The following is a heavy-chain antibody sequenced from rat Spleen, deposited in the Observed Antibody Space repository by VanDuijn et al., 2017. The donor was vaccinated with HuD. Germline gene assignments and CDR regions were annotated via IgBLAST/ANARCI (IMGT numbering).Heavy chain of an antibody. CDR2: ISTGGDIA. CDR3: TRHGGLRNWFAY. V-gene: IGHV5S13*01. Sequence: EVQLVESGGDLVQPGRSLKLSCSASGFIFSDYDMAWVRQAPTKGLEWIASISTGGDIAYYRGSVKGRFTIPRDDAKNTQYLQMDSLGSDDTATYYCTRHGGLRNWFAYWGQGTLVTVSS. D-gene: IGHD1-11*01. CDR1: GFIFSDYD. J-gene: IGHJ3*01.